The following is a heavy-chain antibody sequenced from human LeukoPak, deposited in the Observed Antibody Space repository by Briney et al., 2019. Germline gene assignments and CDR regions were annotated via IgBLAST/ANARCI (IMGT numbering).Heavy chain of an antibody. Sequence: SETLSLTCTVSGDYIRTNNWWIWVRQSPGKGLEWIGEIYQSGTTNYNPSLKSRVTISVDTSKNQFSLKLSSVTAADTAVYYCARAGDYYGSGSYYFRWGQGTLVTVSS. CDR1: GDYIRTNNW. D-gene: IGHD3-10*01. CDR2: IYQSGTT. V-gene: IGHV4-4*02. CDR3: ARAGDYYGSGSYYFR. J-gene: IGHJ4*02.